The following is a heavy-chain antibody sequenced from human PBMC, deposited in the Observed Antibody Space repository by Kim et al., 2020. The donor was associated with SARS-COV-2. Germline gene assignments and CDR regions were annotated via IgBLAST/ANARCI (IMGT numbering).Heavy chain of an antibody. V-gene: IGHV5-51*01. CDR3: ARLHSGSLRQ. D-gene: IGHD1-26*01. CDR1: GDSFPTYW. J-gene: IGHJ1*01. CDR2: IFTGDSDT. Sequence: GESLKISCKGSGDSFPTYWIGWVRQMPGTGLEWMGIIFTGDSDTRYSPSFQGQVTISAVKSISTAYLQWSSLKASDTAMHYCARLHSGSLRQWGQGTLVTVSS.